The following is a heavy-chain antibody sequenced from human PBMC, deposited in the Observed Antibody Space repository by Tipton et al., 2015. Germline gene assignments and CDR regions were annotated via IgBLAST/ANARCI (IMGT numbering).Heavy chain of an antibody. J-gene: IGHJ5*02. V-gene: IGHV4-4*02. Sequence: TLSLTCAVSGGSISSHDWWSWVRQPPRRGLEWIGEIYHSGNTTYNPSLKSRVTISVDKSKNHFSLQLNSVTAADTAVYYCARLIKPTFLTGRPDSWFDLWGQGTLVTVSS. CDR2: IYHSGNT. CDR1: GGSISSHDW. D-gene: IGHD3-9*01. CDR3: ARLIKPTFLTGRPDSWFDL.